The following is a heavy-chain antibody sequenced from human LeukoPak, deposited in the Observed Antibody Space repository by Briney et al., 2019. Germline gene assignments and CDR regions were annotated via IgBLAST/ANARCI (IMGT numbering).Heavy chain of an antibody. V-gene: IGHV3-15*01. CDR3: TTGSIQIWSLNVDY. D-gene: IGHD5-18*01. Sequence: GGSLRLSCARSGFTFSNFWLRWVRQAPGKGVEWIGRIKTKSDGETTDYGAAVKGRVTISRDDTKNTVFLQMTGLKTEDTGIYFCTTGSIQIWSLNVDYRGQGTPVTVSS. CDR1: GFTFSNFW. CDR2: IKTKSDGETT. J-gene: IGHJ4*02.